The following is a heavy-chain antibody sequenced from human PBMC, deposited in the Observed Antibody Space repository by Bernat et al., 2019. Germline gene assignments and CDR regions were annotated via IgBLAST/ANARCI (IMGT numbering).Heavy chain of an antibody. V-gene: IGHV3-33*01. CDR2: LWYDGSDK. J-gene: IGHJ6*02. Sequence: GESGGGVVQPGRSLSLSCAAPGFTFSTYGMHWVRQAPGKVLEWVAVLWYDGSDKYYADSVKGRFTISRDNSKNTLYLQMNSLRAEDTAVYYCATVSHDDYARGGIDVWGQGTTVTVSS. CDR3: ATVSHDDYARGGIDV. CDR1: GFTFSTYG. D-gene: IGHD4-17*01.